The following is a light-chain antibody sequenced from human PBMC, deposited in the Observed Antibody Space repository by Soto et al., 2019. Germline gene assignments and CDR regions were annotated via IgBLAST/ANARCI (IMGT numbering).Light chain of an antibody. CDR2: GAS. CDR1: QSVGSN. V-gene: IGKV3-15*01. CDR3: QQYNNRPPWT. J-gene: IGKJ1*01. Sequence: EIVMMQSPATLSVSPGERATLSCRASQSVGSNLAWYQQKPGQAPRLLMYGASTRATGVPARFSGSGSGAEFTLTISSLQSEDFAVYYCQQYNNRPPWTFGQGTKVEIE.